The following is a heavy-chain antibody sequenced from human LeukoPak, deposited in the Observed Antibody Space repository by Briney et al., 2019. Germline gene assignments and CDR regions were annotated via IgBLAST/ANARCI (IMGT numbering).Heavy chain of an antibody. CDR2: IYYSGST. D-gene: IGHD3-22*01. Sequence: PSETLSLTCTVSGGSISSSSYYWGWIRQPPGKGLEWIGSIYYSGSTYYNPSLKSRVTISVDTSKNQFSLKLSSVTAADTAVYYCARARRGDYYYDSSGHRIQFDYWGQGTLVTVSS. J-gene: IGHJ4*02. CDR1: GGSISSSSYY. V-gene: IGHV4-39*01. CDR3: ARARRGDYYYDSSGHRIQFDY.